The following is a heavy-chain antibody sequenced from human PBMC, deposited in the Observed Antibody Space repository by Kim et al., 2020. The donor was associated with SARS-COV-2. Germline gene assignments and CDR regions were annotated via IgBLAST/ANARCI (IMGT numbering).Heavy chain of an antibody. J-gene: IGHJ4*02. D-gene: IGHD4-4*01. Sequence: YGDSVKGRLTISRDRSKNTLYLQMNSLRAEDTAIYYCAKGKEYSYADPIDFWGQGTLVTVSS. V-gene: IGHV3-30*02. CDR3: AKGKEYSYADPIDF.